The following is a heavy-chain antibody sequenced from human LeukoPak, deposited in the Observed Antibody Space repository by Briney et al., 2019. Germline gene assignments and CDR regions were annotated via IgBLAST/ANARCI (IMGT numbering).Heavy chain of an antibody. CDR3: ARAPQMATITNPPYFDY. V-gene: IGHV1-2*02. CDR2: INPNSGGR. Sequence: ASVKVSCKASGYTFTGYYMHWVRQAPGQGLEWMGWINPNSGGRNYAQKFQGRVTMTRDTSISAAYMELSTLSSDDTALYYCARAPQMATITNPPYFDYWGQGTLVTVSS. J-gene: IGHJ4*02. D-gene: IGHD5-24*01. CDR1: GYTFTGYY.